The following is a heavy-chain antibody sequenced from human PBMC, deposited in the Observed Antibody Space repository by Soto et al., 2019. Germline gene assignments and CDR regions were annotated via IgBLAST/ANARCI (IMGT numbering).Heavy chain of an antibody. V-gene: IGHV4-4*02. D-gene: IGHD3-10*01. CDR2: IYHSGNT. CDR3: SRRWGEGRVDY. J-gene: IGHJ4*02. CDR1: GGSISSSNW. Sequence: QVQLQESGPGLVKPSGTLSLTCAVSGGSISSSNWWSWVRQPPGKGVEWIGEIYHSGNTNYNPSLKGRVTMAVDKYRNQFSLKLSSVTAADTAVYYCSRRWGEGRVDYWGQGTLVTVSS.